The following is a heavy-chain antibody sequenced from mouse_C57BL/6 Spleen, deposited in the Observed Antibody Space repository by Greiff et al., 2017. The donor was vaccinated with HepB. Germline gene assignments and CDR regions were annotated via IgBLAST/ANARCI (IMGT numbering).Heavy chain of an antibody. CDR2: IDPNSGGT. CDR1: GYTFTSYW. J-gene: IGHJ3*01. Sequence: QVQLKQPGAELVKPGASVKLSCKASGYTFTSYWMHWVKQRPGRGLEWIGRIDPNSGGTKYNEKFKSKATLTVDKPSSTAYMQLSSLTSEDSAVYYCARDGNYDWCAYWGQGTLVTVSA. CDR3: ARDGNYDWCAY. D-gene: IGHD2-1*01. V-gene: IGHV1-72*01.